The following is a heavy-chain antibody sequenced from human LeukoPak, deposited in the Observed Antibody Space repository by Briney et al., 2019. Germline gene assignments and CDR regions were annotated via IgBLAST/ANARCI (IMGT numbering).Heavy chain of an antibody. J-gene: IGHJ6*02. D-gene: IGHD3-10*01. CDR2: INHSGST. Sequence: SETLSLTCAVYGGSFSGYYWSWIRRPPGKGLEWIGEINHSGSTNYNPSLKSRVTISVDTSKNQFSLKLSSVTAADTAVYYCARRRITYYYGSGSLGGMDVWGQGTTVTVSS. CDR3: ARRRITYYYGSGSLGGMDV. CDR1: GGSFSGYY. V-gene: IGHV4-34*01.